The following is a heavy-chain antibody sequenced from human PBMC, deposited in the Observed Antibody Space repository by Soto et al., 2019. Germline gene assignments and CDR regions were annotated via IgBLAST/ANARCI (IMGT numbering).Heavy chain of an antibody. J-gene: IGHJ6*03. Sequence: QVLLVESGGGVVQPGRSLRLSCAASGFTFSSYGMHWVRQAPGTGREWVAVIWYDGSNKYYADSVKGRFTISRDTCKNTLSMQMNSLTAEDTAVYYWARRAMTTFYYMDVWGKGTTVTVSS. CDR2: IWYDGSNK. CDR1: GFTFSSYG. CDR3: ARRAMTTFYYMDV. V-gene: IGHV3-33*01. D-gene: IGHD3-16*01.